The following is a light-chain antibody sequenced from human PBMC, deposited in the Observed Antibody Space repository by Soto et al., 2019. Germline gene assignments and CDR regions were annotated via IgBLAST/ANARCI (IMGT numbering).Light chain of an antibody. V-gene: IGKV1-9*01. CDR1: QGIDSY. CDR3: QQRSNWPLT. Sequence: IQLTQSPSSLSASVGDRVTITCRASQGIDSYLAWYQQRPGKVPQLLIYETSILQSGVSSRFSGSGSGTDFTLTISSLEPEDFAVYYCQQRSNWPLTFGGGTKVDIK. CDR2: ETS. J-gene: IGKJ4*01.